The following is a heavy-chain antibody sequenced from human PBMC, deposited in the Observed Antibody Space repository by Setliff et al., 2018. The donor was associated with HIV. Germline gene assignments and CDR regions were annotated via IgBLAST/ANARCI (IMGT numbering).Heavy chain of an antibody. CDR2: IYYSGST. CDR3: ARVVYTYYYMDV. D-gene: IGHD4-4*01. Sequence: SETLSLTCTVSGASISRGNYYWTWIRQRPGKGLEWIAFIYYSGSTYYSPSLKSRLMISVDTSKNQFSLNITSVTAADTAVYFCARVVYTYYYMDVWGKGTTVTVSS. V-gene: IGHV4-30-4*08. CDR1: GASISRGNYY. J-gene: IGHJ6*03.